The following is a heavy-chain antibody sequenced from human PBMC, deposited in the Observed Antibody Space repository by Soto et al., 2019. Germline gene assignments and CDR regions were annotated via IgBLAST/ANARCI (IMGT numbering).Heavy chain of an antibody. Sequence: GGSLRLSCAASGFTFTNAWMSWVRQAPGKGLEWVGHIKSKAVGGTIEYAAPVKGRFTITRDDSKSTLFLQMNSLKTEDTAVYYCTTDFGWEPDDYWGQGTLVTVSS. V-gene: IGHV3-15*01. CDR3: TTDFGWEPDDY. D-gene: IGHD1-26*01. J-gene: IGHJ4*02. CDR1: GFTFTNAW. CDR2: IKSKAVGGTI.